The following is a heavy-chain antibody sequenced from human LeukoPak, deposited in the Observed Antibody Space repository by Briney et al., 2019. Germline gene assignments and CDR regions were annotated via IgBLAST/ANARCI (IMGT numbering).Heavy chain of an antibody. CDR1: GGSFSGYY. CDR3: ATAPRRIAAAGNYFDY. J-gene: IGHJ4*02. CDR2: INHSGST. Sequence: SQTLSLTCAVYGGSFSGYYWSWIRQPPGKGLEWIGEINHSGSTNYNPSLKSRVTISVDTSKNQFSLKLSSVTAADTAVYYCATAPRRIAAAGNYFDYWGQGTLVTVSS. V-gene: IGHV4-34*01. D-gene: IGHD6-13*01.